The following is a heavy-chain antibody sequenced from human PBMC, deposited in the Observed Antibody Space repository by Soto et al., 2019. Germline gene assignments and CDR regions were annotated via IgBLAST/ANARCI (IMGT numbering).Heavy chain of an antibody. CDR3: ARGDPFYGMDV. CDR2: INAGNGNT. Sequence: QVQLVQSGAEVKKPGASVKVSCKASGYTFTSYAMHWVRQAPGQRLEWMGWINAGNGNTKYSQKFQGRVTITRDTSASTAYMELSSLRSEDTAVYYWARGDPFYGMDVWGQGTTVTVSS. CDR1: GYTFTSYA. V-gene: IGHV1-3*01. J-gene: IGHJ6*02.